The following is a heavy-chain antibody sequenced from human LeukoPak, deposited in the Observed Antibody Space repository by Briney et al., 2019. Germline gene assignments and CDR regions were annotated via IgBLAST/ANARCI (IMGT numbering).Heavy chain of an antibody. D-gene: IGHD3-22*01. V-gene: IGHV3-21*01. CDR2: ISSSGTYI. CDR3: ARDYWSVVTKETAFDI. CDR1: GFTFSRYS. J-gene: IGHJ3*02. Sequence: KPGGSLRLSCAASGFTFSRYSMNWVRQAPGKGREWVSSISSSGTYIYYADSVKGRFTISRDNAKNSLYLQMNSLRAEDTAVYYCARDYWSVVTKETAFDIWGQGTMATVPS.